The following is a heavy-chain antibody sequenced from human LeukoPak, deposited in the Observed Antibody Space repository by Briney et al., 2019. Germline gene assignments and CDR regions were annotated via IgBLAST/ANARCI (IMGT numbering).Heavy chain of an antibody. CDR2: ISTSSSYI. Sequence: GGSLRLSCAASGFTFSSYSMNWVRQAPGKGLEWVSSISTSSSYIYYADSVKGRFTISRDNAKNSLYLQMNSLRAEDTAVYYCARDFSSVATPGDYYYYYGMDVWGQGTTVTVSS. D-gene: IGHD5-12*01. CDR3: ARDFSSVATPGDYYYYYGMDV. CDR1: GFTFSSYS. J-gene: IGHJ6*02. V-gene: IGHV3-21*01.